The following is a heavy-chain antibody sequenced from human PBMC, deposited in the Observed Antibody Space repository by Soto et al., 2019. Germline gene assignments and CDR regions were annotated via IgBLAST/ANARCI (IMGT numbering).Heavy chain of an antibody. J-gene: IGHJ4*02. V-gene: IGHV3-23*01. CDR2: ISGSGGNT. CDR1: GFTFSSYA. D-gene: IGHD1-26*01. CDR3: AKSLRGSYPFDY. Sequence: EVQVLESGGGLVQTGGSLRLSCATSGFTFSSYAMSWVRQAPGKGLEWVSTISGSGGNTYYADSVKGRFTISRDNSKNTLYLQMNSLRAEDTAVYYCAKSLRGSYPFDYWGQGTLVTVSS.